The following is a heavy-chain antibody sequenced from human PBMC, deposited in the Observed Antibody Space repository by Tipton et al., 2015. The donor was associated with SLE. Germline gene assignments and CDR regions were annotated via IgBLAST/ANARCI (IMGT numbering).Heavy chain of an antibody. CDR1: GFTFSSYS. CDR2: ISSSSSYI. D-gene: IGHD2-15*01. J-gene: IGHJ4*02. CDR3: AKGEPVVAATD. V-gene: IGHV3-21*04. Sequence: SLRLSCAASGFTFSSYSMNWVRQAPGKGLEWVSSISSSSSYIYYADSVKGRFTISRDNAKNSLYLQMNSLRAEDTAVYYCAKGEPVVAATDWGQGTLVTVSS.